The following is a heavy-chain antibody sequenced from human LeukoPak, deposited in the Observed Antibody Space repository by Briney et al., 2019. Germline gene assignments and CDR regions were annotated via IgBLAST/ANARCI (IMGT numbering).Heavy chain of an antibody. CDR2: INPSGGST. D-gene: IGHD3-9*01. CDR1: GYTFTNYY. V-gene: IGHV1-46*01. CDR3: ARDLFFVGERYFDWSGNYYAMDV. Sequence: ASVKVSCKASGYTFTNYYVHWVRQAPGQGLEWMGIINPSGGSTSYAEKFQGRVTMTRDTSTSTVYMELSSLRSEDTAVYYCARDLFFVGERYFDWSGNYYAMDVWGKGTTVTVSS. J-gene: IGHJ6*04.